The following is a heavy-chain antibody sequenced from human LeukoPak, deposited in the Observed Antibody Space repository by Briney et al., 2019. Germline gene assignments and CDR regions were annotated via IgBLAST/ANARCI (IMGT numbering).Heavy chain of an antibody. V-gene: IGHV4-59*01. CDR2: IYYSGST. D-gene: IGHD3-16*01. CDR3: ARVRMGIDP. CDR1: GGSISSDY. J-gene: IGHJ5*02. Sequence: SETLSLTCTVSGGSISSDYWSWIRQPPGKGLEWIGYIYYSGSTNYNPSLKSRVTISVDTSKNQFSLKLSSVTAADTAVYYCARVRMGIDPWGQGTLVTVSS.